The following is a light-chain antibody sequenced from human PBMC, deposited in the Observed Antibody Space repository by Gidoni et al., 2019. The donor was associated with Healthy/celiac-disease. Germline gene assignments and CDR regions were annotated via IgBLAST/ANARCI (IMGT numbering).Light chain of an antibody. CDR1: QDISNY. Sequence: DIQMTLSPSSLSASVGDRVTITCQASQDISNYLNWYQQKPGKAPKLLIYDASNLETGVPSRFSGSGSGTDFTVTISSLQPEDIATYYCQQYANLPLTFGGGTKVEIK. V-gene: IGKV1-33*01. CDR2: DAS. J-gene: IGKJ4*01. CDR3: QQYANLPLT.